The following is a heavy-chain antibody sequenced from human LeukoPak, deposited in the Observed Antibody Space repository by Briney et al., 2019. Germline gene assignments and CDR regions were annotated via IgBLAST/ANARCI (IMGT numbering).Heavy chain of an antibody. D-gene: IGHD3-22*01. CDR3: AKDRMSYDSSGYYLNWFDP. CDR1: GGSISSSSYY. J-gene: IGHJ5*02. V-gene: IGHV4-39*07. Sequence: SETLSLTCTVSGGSISSSSYYWGWIRQPPGKGLEWIGSIYYSGSTYYNPSLKSRVTISVDTSKNQFSLKLSSVTAADTAVYYCAKDRMSYDSSGYYLNWFDPWGQGTLVTVSS. CDR2: IYYSGST.